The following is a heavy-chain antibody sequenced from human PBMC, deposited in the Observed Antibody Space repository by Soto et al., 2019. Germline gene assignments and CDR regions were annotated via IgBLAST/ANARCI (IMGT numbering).Heavy chain of an antibody. CDR3: VRVATVSYDWFDP. CDR2: INSDGSRT. V-gene: IGHV3-74*03. D-gene: IGHD1-26*01. CDR1: QFTFSRYW. Sequence: EVQLVESGGGLVQPGGSLRLSCAASQFTFSRYWMHWVRQAPGKGLMWVARINSDGSRTTYADSVKGRFTISRDNAKNTLFLQLNSLRAEDSAVYYCVRVATVSYDWFDPWGQGTLVTVSS. J-gene: IGHJ5*02.